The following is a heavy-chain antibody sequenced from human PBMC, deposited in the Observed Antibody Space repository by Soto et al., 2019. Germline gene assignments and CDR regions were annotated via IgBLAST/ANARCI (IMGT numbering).Heavy chain of an antibody. CDR1: GGSFSGYY. CDR2: INHSGST. D-gene: IGHD3-9*01. Sequence: QVQLQQWGAGLLKPSETLSLTCAVYGGSFSGYYWSWIRQPPGKGLEWIGEINHSGSTNYNPSLKHRVAISVDTSKNQFARKLSSLTAADTAVYYCARGRRYFDCLVTNWFDPWGQGTLVTVSS. CDR3: ARGRRYFDCLVTNWFDP. J-gene: IGHJ5*02. V-gene: IGHV4-34*01.